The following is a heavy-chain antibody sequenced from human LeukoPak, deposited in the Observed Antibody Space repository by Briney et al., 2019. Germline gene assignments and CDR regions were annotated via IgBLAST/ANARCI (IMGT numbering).Heavy chain of an antibody. D-gene: IGHD3-22*01. V-gene: IGHV4-34*01. CDR3: VRGGYWTFDS. J-gene: IGHJ5*01. Sequence: SETLSLTCAVYGGSFRNYWWTWIRQPPGKGLEWIGEIHDSGRTNYNPSLKSRVTISVDTPKNQLSLKLSSVIAADTAVYFCVRGGYWTFDSWGQGILVTVSS. CDR2: IHDSGRT. CDR1: GGSFRNYW.